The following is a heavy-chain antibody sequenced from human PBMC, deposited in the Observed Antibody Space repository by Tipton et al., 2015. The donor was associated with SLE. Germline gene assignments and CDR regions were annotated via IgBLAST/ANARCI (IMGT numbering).Heavy chain of an antibody. J-gene: IGHJ3*02. D-gene: IGHD3-22*01. CDR2: IYYSGST. Sequence: TLSLTCTVSGGSISSYYWGWIRQPPGKGLEWIGTIYYSGSTYYNPSLKSRVTISVDTSKNQFSLKLSSVTAADTAVYYCARNTYYYDSSGPGRDAFDIWGQGTMVTVSS. CDR1: GGSISSYY. V-gene: IGHV4-39*01. CDR3: ARNTYYYDSSGPGRDAFDI.